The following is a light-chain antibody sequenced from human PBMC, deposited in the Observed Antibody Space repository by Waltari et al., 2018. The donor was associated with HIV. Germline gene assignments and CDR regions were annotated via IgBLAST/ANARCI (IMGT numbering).Light chain of an antibody. CDR1: NNDVGTYTY. CDR3: SSYTSSISLV. Sequence: QSALTQPASVSGSPGQSITISCTGTNNDVGTYTYVSWYQQPPGKAPKLMIYDVTDRPSGVSDRFSGSKSGNTASLTISGLQAEDEADYYCSSYTSSISLVFGGGTKVTVL. J-gene: IGLJ3*02. V-gene: IGLV2-14*03. CDR2: DVT.